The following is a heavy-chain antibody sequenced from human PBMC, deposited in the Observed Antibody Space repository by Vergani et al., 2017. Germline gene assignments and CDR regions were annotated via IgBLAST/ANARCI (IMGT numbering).Heavy chain of an antibody. J-gene: IGHJ6*02. CDR2: IIPIFGTA. Sequence: QVQLVQSGAEVKKPGSSVKVSCKASGGTFSRYAISWVRQAPGQGLEWMGGIIPIFGTANYAQKFQGRVTITADESTSTAYMELSSLRSEDTAVYYCARDGVAAAGDYYYNGMDFWGQGTTVTVSS. D-gene: IGHD6-13*01. V-gene: IGHV1-69*01. CDR1: GGTFSRYA. CDR3: ARDGVAAAGDYYYNGMDF.